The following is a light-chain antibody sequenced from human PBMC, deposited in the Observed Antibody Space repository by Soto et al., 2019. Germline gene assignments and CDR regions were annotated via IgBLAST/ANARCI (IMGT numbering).Light chain of an antibody. J-gene: IGKJ4*01. Sequence: EIVMTQSPVTLSLSPRDTATLSCRASQSITSNLAWYQQKPGQPTRRLIYDATTRATGIPARCSGSVSGTEFTLTISNLQSEDFAVYYCQQYSSWVTFGGGTQLEIE. CDR1: QSITSN. V-gene: IGKV3-15*01. CDR3: QQYSSWVT. CDR2: DAT.